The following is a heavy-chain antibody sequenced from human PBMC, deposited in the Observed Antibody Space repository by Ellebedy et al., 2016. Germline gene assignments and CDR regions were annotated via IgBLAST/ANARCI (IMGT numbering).Heavy chain of an antibody. V-gene: IGHV3-9*01. D-gene: IGHD3-10*01. CDR3: AKATYYGSGSQYYFDY. CDR1: GFTFDDYA. Sequence: GGSLRLXCAASGFTFDDYAMHWVRQAPGKGLEWVSGISWNSGSIGYADSVKGRFTISRDNAKNSLYLQMNSLRAEDTALYYCAKATYYGSGSQYYFDYWGQGTLVTVSS. CDR2: ISWNSGSI. J-gene: IGHJ4*02.